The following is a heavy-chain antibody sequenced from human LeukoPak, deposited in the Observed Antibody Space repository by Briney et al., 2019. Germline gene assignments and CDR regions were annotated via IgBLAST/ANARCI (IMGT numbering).Heavy chain of an antibody. CDR3: ARDQGSSGYSSTDI. CDR1: GFTFSSYG. CDR2: IWYDGSNK. V-gene: IGHV3-33*01. J-gene: IGHJ3*02. Sequence: GGSLRLSCVASGFTFSSYGMHWVRQAPGKGLEWVAVIWYDGSNKYYADSVKGRFTISRDNSKNTLYLQMNSLRAEDTAVYYCARDQGSSGYSSTDIWGQGTMVTVSS. D-gene: IGHD3-22*01.